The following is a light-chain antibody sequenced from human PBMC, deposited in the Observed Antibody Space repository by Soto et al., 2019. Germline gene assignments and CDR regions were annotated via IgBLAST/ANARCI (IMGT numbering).Light chain of an antibody. J-gene: IGLJ2*01. CDR3: NSYTSSSVV. Sequence: QSALTQPASVSGSPGQSITISCTGTSSDVGGYNYVSWYQQHPGKAPKLMIYDVSNRPSGVSNRFSGSKSGNTASLTISGLHAEDEADYYSNSYTSSSVVFGGGTKLTVL. CDR1: SSDVGGYNY. CDR2: DVS. V-gene: IGLV2-14*01.